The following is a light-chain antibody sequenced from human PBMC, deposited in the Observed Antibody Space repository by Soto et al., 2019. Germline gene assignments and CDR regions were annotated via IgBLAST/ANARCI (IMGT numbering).Light chain of an antibody. Sequence: QAVVTQPPSESGTPGQRVTISCSGSSSNIGSNTVSWYQQLPGTAPKLLIFSNNQRPSGVPDRFSGSKSGTSASLAISGLQSEDEADYYCAAWDDSLNGYVFGTGTKLTVL. CDR3: AAWDDSLNGYV. CDR2: SNN. CDR1: SSNIGSNT. V-gene: IGLV1-44*01. J-gene: IGLJ1*01.